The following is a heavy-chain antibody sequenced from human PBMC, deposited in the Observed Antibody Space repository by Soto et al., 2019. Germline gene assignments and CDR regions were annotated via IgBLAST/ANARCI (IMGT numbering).Heavy chain of an antibody. D-gene: IGHD3-3*01. Sequence: GGSLRLSCAASGFTFSSYGMHWVRQAPGKGLEWVAVISYDGSNKYYADSVKGRFTISRDNSKNTLNLQMNSLRAEDTAVYYCAKDFFPRDNYYYYGMDVWGQGTTVTVSS. V-gene: IGHV3-30*18. CDR3: AKDFFPRDNYYYYGMDV. J-gene: IGHJ6*02. CDR1: GFTFSSYG. CDR2: ISYDGSNK.